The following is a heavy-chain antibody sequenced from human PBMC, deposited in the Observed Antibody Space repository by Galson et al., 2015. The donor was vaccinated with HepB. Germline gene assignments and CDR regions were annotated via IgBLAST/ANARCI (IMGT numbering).Heavy chain of an antibody. CDR1: GGTFSNYG. Sequence: SVKVSCKASGGTFSNYGFSWVRQAPGQGLEWMGGIIPIYGTPNYARKFQGRVTITADESTNTAYMELNSLRSEDTAMFYCARGGYSSAWYDFVLWGQGTLVTVSS. CDR2: IIPIYGTP. CDR3: ARGGYSSAWYDFVL. V-gene: IGHV1-69*13. J-gene: IGHJ4*02. D-gene: IGHD2-15*01.